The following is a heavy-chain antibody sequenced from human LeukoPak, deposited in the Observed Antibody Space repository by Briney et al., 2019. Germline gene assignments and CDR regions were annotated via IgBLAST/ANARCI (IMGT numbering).Heavy chain of an antibody. Sequence: NPSETLSLTCAVSGGSISSCNWWSWVRQPPGKGLEWVGEIYHSGSTNYNPSLKSRVTISVDKSKNQFSLKLSSVTAADADVYYCASSPGYCSGGSCYGGLMAFDIWGQGTMVTVSS. CDR1: GGSISSCNW. J-gene: IGHJ3*02. CDR3: ASSPGYCSGGSCYGGLMAFDI. V-gene: IGHV4-4*02. D-gene: IGHD2-15*01. CDR2: IYHSGST.